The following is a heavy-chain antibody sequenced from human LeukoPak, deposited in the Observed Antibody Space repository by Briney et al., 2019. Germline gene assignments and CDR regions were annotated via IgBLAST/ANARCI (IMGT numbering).Heavy chain of an antibody. J-gene: IGHJ4*02. CDR1: GGSFSGYY. CDR2: INHSGST. V-gene: IGHV4-34*01. CDR3: ARGRTILGY. Sequence: SETLSLTCAVYGGSFSGYYWSWIRQPPGKGLEWIGEINHSGSTNYNPSLKSRVTISVDTSKNQFSLKLSSVAAADTAVYYCARGRTILGYWGQGTLVTVSS.